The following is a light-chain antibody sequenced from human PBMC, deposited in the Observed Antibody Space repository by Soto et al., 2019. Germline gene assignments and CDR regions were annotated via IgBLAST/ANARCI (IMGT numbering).Light chain of an antibody. V-gene: IGLV2-8*01. CDR3: ASYAGSNNVEV. J-gene: IGLJ1*01. CDR1: SSDVGKYNY. CDR2: EVT. Sequence: QSVLTQPPSASGSPGQSVTISCTGTSSDVGKYNYVSWYQQHPGKAPKLLIYEVTKRPSGVPDRFSGSKSGNTASLTVSGLQAEDEADYYCASYAGSNNVEVFGTGTKVTV.